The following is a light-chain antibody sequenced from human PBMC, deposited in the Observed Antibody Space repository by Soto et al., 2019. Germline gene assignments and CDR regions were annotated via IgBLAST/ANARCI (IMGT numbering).Light chain of an antibody. J-gene: IGKJ4*01. CDR2: GAS. CDR1: QSLSTN. Sequence: EIVMTQSRATLSVSPGGRSTLPCRASQSLSTNLAWYQQKPGQAPRIIIYGASTRATGIPARFSGSGSGTEFTLTISSLQSEDFAVYYCQQYDNWPLTFGGGTKVDIK. V-gene: IGKV3-15*01. CDR3: QQYDNWPLT.